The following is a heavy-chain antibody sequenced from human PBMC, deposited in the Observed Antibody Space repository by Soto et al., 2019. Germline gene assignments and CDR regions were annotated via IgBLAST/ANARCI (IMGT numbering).Heavy chain of an antibody. Sequence: GGPVKVSCKASGYTFTGHYIHWVRQGPAQGLEWMGWINPNSGDTRYAQKFQDRVSMTRDTSISTAYMELSGLRSDDTAVYYCARRIVVAAAGTRVFDFWGQGTLVTVSS. D-gene: IGHD6-13*01. CDR2: INPNSGDT. CDR1: GYTFTGHY. J-gene: IGHJ4*02. CDR3: ARRIVVAAAGTRVFDF. V-gene: IGHV1-2*02.